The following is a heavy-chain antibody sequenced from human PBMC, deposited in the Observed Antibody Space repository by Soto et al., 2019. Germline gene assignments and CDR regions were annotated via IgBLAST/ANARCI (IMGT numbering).Heavy chain of an antibody. CDR1: GFTFSSYA. CDR3: AKAVSAAGLPYYFDY. CDR2: ISGSGGST. J-gene: IGHJ4*02. V-gene: IGHV3-23*01. D-gene: IGHD6-13*01. Sequence: SLRLSCAASGFTFSSYAMSWVRQAPGKGLEWVSAISGSGGSTYYADSVKGRFTISRDNSKNTLYLQMNSLRAEDTAVYYCAKAVSAAGLPYYFDYWGQGTLVTVSS.